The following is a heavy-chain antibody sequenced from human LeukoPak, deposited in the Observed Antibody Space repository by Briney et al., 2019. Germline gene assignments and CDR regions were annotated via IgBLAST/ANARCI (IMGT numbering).Heavy chain of an antibody. CDR2: IRYDRSNI. CDR3: ARADIWFGHYCYFDY. J-gene: IGHJ4*02. V-gene: IGHV3-30*02. D-gene: IGHD3-10*01. Sequence: GGSLRLSCAASGFTFSSYGMHWVRQAPGKGLEWVAFIRYDRSNIYYADSVKGRFTISRDNSKNTLYLQMNSLRAEDTAVYYCARADIWFGHYCYFDYWGQGTLVTVSS. CDR1: GFTFSSYG.